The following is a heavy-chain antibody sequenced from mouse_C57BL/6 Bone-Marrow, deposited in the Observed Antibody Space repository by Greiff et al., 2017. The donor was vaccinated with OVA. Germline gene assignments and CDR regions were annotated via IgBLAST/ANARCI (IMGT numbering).Heavy chain of an antibody. Sequence: DVMLVESGGGLVKPGGSLKLSCAASGFTFSDYGMHWVRQAPEKGLEWVAYISRGSSTIYYSDTVKGRFTLSGDNAKNTLFLHMTSLRSEDTAMYYCARKGLYYYGSYLDDFDYWGQGTTLTVSS. V-gene: IGHV5-17*01. CDR1: GFTFSDYG. CDR2: ISRGSSTI. D-gene: IGHD1-1*01. CDR3: ARKGLYYYGSYLDDFDY. J-gene: IGHJ2*01.